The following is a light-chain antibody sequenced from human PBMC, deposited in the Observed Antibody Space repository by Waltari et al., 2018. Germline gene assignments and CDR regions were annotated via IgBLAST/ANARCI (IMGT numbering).Light chain of an antibody. CDR2: DAS. V-gene: IGKV1-12*01. CDR3: QQGNDFPLT. J-gene: IGKJ4*01. CDR1: QDISRW. Sequence: DIQMTQSPSSVSASVGDRVTITCRASQDISRWLAWYQQKAGKAPKFLIYDASTLQSGVPSRFSGSRSGTDFTLTISSLQPEDFATYYCQQGNDFPLTFGGGTKVEI.